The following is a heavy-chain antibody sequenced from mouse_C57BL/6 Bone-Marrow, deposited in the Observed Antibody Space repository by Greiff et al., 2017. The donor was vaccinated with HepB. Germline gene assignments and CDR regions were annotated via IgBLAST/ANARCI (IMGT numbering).Heavy chain of an antibody. CDR2: IRSKSNNYAT. D-gene: IGHD2-5*01. Sequence: EVMLVESGGGLVQPKGSLKLSCAASGFSFNTYAMNWVRQAPGKGLEWVARIRSKSNNYATYYADSVKDRFTISRDDSESMLYLQMNNLKTEDTAMYYCVWYSNYEGYYAMDYWGQGTSVTVSS. CDR3: VWYSNYEGYYAMDY. V-gene: IGHV10-1*01. CDR1: GFSFNTYA. J-gene: IGHJ4*01.